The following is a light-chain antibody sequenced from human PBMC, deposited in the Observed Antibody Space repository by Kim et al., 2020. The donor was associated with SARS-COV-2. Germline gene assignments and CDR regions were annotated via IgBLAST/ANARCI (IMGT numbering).Light chain of an antibody. CDR1: SIGSKS. CDR3: QVWDSSDDHRVV. Sequence: SYELTQPPSVPVAPGKTARITCGGTSIGSKSVHWYQQKPGQAPVLVISYDSVRPSGIPERFSGSNSGNTATVTISRVEAGDEANYYCQVWDSSDDHRVVFGGGTQLTVL. CDR2: YDS. J-gene: IGLJ2*01. V-gene: IGLV3-21*04.